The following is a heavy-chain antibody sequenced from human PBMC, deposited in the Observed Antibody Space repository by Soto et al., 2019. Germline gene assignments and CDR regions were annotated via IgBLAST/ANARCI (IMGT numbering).Heavy chain of an antibody. D-gene: IGHD3-22*01. V-gene: IGHV3-64*01. J-gene: IGHJ4*02. Sequence: GGSLSLSCAASGFPFSSYAMHWVRQAPGKGLEYVSAISSNGGSTYYANSVKGRFTISRDNSKNTLYLQMGSLRAEDMAVYYCASSFTTTQYYFDYWGQGTLVTVSS. CDR1: GFPFSSYA. CDR3: ASSFTTTQYYFDY. CDR2: ISSNGGST.